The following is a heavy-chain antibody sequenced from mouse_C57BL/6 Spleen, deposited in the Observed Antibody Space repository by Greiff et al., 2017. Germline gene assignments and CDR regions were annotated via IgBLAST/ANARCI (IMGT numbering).Heavy chain of an antibody. V-gene: IGHV1-59*01. J-gene: IGHJ2*01. D-gene: IGHD3-2*02. Sequence: VQLQQPGAELVRPGTSVKLSCKASGYTFTSYWMHWVKQRPGQGLEWIGVIDPSDSYTNYNQKFKGKATLTVDTSSSTAYMQLSSLTSEDSAVYYCARKSAAQGFDYWGQGTTLTVSS. CDR2: IDPSDSYT. CDR1: GYTFTSYW. CDR3: ARKSAAQGFDY.